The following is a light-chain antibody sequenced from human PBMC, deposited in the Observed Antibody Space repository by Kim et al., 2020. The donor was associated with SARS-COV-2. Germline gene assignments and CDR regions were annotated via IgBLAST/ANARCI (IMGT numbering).Light chain of an antibody. V-gene: IGLV7-43*01. CDR1: TGVITSDYY. CDR3: LLYYGGGWA. Sequence: PGGTVTLTCASSTGVITSDYYPNWFQQKPGQAPRALIYSTNNRHSWTPARFSGSLLGGKAALTLSGVQHEDEAEYYGLLYYGGGWAFGGGTQLTVL. J-gene: IGLJ3*02. CDR2: STN.